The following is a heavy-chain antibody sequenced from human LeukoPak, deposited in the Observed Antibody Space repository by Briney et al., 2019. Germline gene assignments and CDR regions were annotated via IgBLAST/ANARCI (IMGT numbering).Heavy chain of an antibody. CDR1: GGSISSSSYY. J-gene: IGHJ4*02. D-gene: IGHD3-22*01. CDR3: ARRRSSLDDRPPYLEY. Sequence: PSETLSLTCTVSGGSISSSSYYWGWIRQPPGKGLEWIGTIHYSGSIYYNPSLHIRVTISVDTSKNQFSLKLSSVTAADTAVYYCARRRSSLDDRPPYLEYWGQGTLVTVSS. CDR2: IHYSGSI. V-gene: IGHV4-39*01.